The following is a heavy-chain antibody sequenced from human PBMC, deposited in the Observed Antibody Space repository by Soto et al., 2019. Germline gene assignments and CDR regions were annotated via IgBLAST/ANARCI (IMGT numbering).Heavy chain of an antibody. V-gene: IGHV1-18*01. J-gene: IGHJ5*02. CDR3: AREPPRATAGLNYFDP. CDR2: FSPFNGHT. Sequence: QVQLVQSGTEVKKPGASVKVSCKTSGYTFITFGFGWLEQPPGRGLGWMGWFSPFNGHTHYAQKFQGRVSLTTDTSTSTAFLELRSLTYDDTAVYYCAREPPRATAGLNYFDPWGQGTLVTVSS. CDR1: GYTFITFG. D-gene: IGHD6-13*01.